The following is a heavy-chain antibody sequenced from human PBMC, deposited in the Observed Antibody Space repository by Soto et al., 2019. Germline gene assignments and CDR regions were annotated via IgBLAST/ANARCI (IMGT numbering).Heavy chain of an antibody. Sequence: QVQLMQSGAEVKKPGSSVKVSCKASGGTFRRYDINWVRQAPGQGPEWMGGIIPVLDSPHYAQKFQGRVTITAEGSTGTAYMELGGLRSEDPAVYYCGRRISLGGGSRWKGEGGFDIWGQGKMVTVSS. V-gene: IGHV1-69*01. CDR2: IIPVLDSP. J-gene: IGHJ3*02. D-gene: IGHD6-13*01. CDR3: GRRISLGGGSRWKGEGGFDI. CDR1: GGTFRRYD.